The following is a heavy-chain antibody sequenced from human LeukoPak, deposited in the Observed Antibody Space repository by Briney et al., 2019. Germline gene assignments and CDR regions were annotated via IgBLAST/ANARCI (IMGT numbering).Heavy chain of an antibody. CDR3: AAPGIAVAGRPHYFDY. D-gene: IGHD6-19*01. V-gene: IGHV4-59*08. CDR2: IYYNGST. CDR1: GGSFTNYF. J-gene: IGHJ4*02. Sequence: SETLSLTCTVSGGSFTNYFWSWIWQSPGKGLEWIGYIYYNGSTNYNTSLKSRVTISVDTSKNQFSLKLTSVTAADTAVYYCAAPGIAVAGRPHYFDYWGQGTLVTVSS.